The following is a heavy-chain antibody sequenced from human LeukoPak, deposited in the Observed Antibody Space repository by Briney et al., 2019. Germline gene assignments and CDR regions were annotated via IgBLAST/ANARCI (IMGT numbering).Heavy chain of an antibody. Sequence: GGSLRLSCVASGFTFSSYGMHWVRQAPGKGLEWVAVISYDGSNKYYADSVKGRFTISRDNSKNTLYLQMNSLRAEDTAVYYCAKVTLPASSGYYYFDYWGQGTLVTVSP. J-gene: IGHJ4*02. CDR2: ISYDGSNK. CDR3: AKVTLPASSGYYYFDY. V-gene: IGHV3-30*18. CDR1: GFTFSSYG. D-gene: IGHD3-22*01.